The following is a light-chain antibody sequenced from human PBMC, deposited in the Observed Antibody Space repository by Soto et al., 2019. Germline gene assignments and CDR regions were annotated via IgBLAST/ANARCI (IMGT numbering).Light chain of an antibody. J-gene: IGLJ1*01. V-gene: IGLV1-51*01. Sequence: QSVFTQPPSVSAAPGQKVTISCSGSSSNIGNNYVSWYQHVPGAAPKLLISDNNQRSSGIPDRFSGSKSGTSATLDITGLQTGDEADYYCGTWDSSLSGVFGTGTKLTVL. CDR2: DNN. CDR3: GTWDSSLSGV. CDR1: SSNIGNNY.